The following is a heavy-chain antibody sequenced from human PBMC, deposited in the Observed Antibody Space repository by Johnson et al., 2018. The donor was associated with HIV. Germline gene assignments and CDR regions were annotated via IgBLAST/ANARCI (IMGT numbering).Heavy chain of an antibody. J-gene: IGHJ3*02. V-gene: IGHV3-30*03. CDR1: GFTFSDYY. CDR3: VRRMVVGYVAFDI. Sequence: QVQLVESGGGLVQPGGSLRLSCAASGFTFSDYYMSWIRQAPGKGLEWVAIISYDGSNKYYADSVKGRFSLSRDNSKNTLYLQMNSLRADDTAVYFCVRRMVVGYVAFDIWGQGTMVTVSS. CDR2: ISYDGSNK. D-gene: IGHD2-21*01.